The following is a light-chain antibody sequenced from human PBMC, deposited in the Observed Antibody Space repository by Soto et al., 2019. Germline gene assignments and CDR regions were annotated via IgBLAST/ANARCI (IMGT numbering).Light chain of an antibody. CDR2: GAS. CDR1: QSVSSSY. Sequence: EIVLTQSPGTLSLSPGETATLSCRASQSVSSSYLAWYQQKPGQAPRLLIYGASSRATDIANRFSGGGSGTDFTLTITGLEPEDFALYYCQQYGGSPLFSFGPGTKVDMK. V-gene: IGKV3-20*01. J-gene: IGKJ3*01. CDR3: QQYGGSPLFS.